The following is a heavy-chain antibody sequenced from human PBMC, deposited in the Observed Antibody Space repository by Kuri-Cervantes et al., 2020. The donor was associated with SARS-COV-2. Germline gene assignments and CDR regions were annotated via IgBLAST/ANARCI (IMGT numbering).Heavy chain of an antibody. CDR3: ARESHSSGWFQQGMDV. V-gene: IGHV3-53*04. CDR1: GFTFSDYY. D-gene: IGHD6-19*01. Sequence: LSLTCAASGFTFSDYYMSWVRQAPGKGLEWVSSISGGSTYYADSVKGRFTTSRHNSKNTLYLQMNSLRAEDTAVYYCARESHSSGWFQQGMDVWGQGTTVTVSS. J-gene: IGHJ6*02. CDR2: ISGGST.